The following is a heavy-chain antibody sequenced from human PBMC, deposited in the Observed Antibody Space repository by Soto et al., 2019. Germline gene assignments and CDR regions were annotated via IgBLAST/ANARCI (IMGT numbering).Heavy chain of an antibody. D-gene: IGHD4-17*01. J-gene: IGHJ4*02. CDR2: SSPETGKT. CDR3: TRYLFFISPSTVPTDAY. CDR1: GYTFTSFG. Sequence: VQLVQSGAELKKPGASVRVSCKASGYTFTSFGVRWVRQAPGPGPEWMGWSSPETGKTAYSYKFQDRGYMTADSSTTSFYLDLVSLRSDDTAVYYCTRYLFFISPSTVPTDAYWGQGTLVTVSS. V-gene: IGHV1-18*04.